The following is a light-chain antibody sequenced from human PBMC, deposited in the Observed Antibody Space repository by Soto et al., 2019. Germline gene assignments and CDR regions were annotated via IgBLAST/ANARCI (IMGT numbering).Light chain of an antibody. CDR2: EVN. Sequence: QSVLTQPPSASGSPGQSVTISCTGTSSDIGAYNYVSWYQQHPGKAPKLIIYEVNERPSGVPDRFSGSKSGNTASLTISGLQAEDEAEYYCSSYTNINTRACVFGTGTKLTVL. CDR1: SSDIGAYNY. V-gene: IGLV2-8*01. CDR3: SSYTNINTRACV. J-gene: IGLJ1*01.